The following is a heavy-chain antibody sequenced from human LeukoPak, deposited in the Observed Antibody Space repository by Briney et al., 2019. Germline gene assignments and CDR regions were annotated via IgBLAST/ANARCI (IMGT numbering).Heavy chain of an antibody. CDR3: ATNYDLDS. CDR1: GFTVRSNY. Sequence: GGSLRLSCAASGFTVRSNYMSWVRQAPGKGLEWVSGISGSGDSTDYADSVKGRFTISRDNSKNTLYLQMSSLRAEDAALYYCATNYDLDSWGQGTLVTVSS. D-gene: IGHD1-7*01. J-gene: IGHJ4*02. CDR2: ISGSGDST. V-gene: IGHV3-23*01.